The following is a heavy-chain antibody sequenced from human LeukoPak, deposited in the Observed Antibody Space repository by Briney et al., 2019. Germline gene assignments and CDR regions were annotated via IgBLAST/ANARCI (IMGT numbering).Heavy chain of an antibody. J-gene: IGHJ4*02. V-gene: IGHV4-39*07. CDR2: IYYSGST. CDR3: ARDQTLYSSPSYYFDS. CDR1: GGSISISSYY. Sequence: PSETLSLTCTVSGGSISISSYYWGWIRQPPGKGLEWIGTIYYSGSTYYNPSLKSRVTISVDTSKNQFSLKLSSVTAADTAVYYCARDQTLYSSPSYYFDSWGQGTLVTVSS. D-gene: IGHD6-13*01.